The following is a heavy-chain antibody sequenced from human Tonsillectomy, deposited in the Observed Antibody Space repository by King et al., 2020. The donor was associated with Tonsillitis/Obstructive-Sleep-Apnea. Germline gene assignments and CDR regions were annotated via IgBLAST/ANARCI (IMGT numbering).Heavy chain of an antibody. D-gene: IGHD1-14*01. CDR2: TRNKAHSYTT. CDR3: AGVRTSARVYNLDY. CDR1: GFTFSDHY. Sequence: VQLVESGGGLVQPGGSLRLSCAASGFTFSDHYMDWVRQAPGKGLEWVGRTRNKAHSYTTEYAAAVKGRFTISRDDSKNSLYLQMNSLKTEDTAVYYCAGVRTSARVYNLDYCGQGALVTVSS. V-gene: IGHV3-72*01. J-gene: IGHJ4*02.